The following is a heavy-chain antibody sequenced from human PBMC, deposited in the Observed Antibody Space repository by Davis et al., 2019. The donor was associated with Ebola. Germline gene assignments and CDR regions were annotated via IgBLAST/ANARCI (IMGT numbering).Heavy chain of an antibody. V-gene: IGHV1-2*04. CDR1: GYTFTGYY. Sequence: AASVKVSCKASGYTFTGYYMHWVRQAPGQGLEWMGWINPNSGGTNYAQKFQGWVTMTRDTSISTAYMELSRLRSDDTAVYYCARSPHYKYCSGGSCPYVLEYYFDYWGQGTLVTVSS. CDR3: ARSPHYKYCSGGSCPYVLEYYFDY. D-gene: IGHD2-15*01. J-gene: IGHJ4*02. CDR2: INPNSGGT.